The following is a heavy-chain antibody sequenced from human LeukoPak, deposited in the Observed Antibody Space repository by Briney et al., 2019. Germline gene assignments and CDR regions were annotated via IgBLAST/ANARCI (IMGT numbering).Heavy chain of an antibody. D-gene: IGHD3-10*01. J-gene: IGHJ4*02. CDR2: IYYSGST. Sequence: PSETLSLTCTVSGGSISSYYWSWIRQPPGKGLEWIGYIYYSGSTNYNPSLKSRATLSIDTSKNQFSLKRSSVTAADTAVYDVCRSYGSGSYFENWGQKTLVPVSS. V-gene: IGHV4-59*01. CDR3: CRSYGSGSYFEN. CDR1: GGSISSYY.